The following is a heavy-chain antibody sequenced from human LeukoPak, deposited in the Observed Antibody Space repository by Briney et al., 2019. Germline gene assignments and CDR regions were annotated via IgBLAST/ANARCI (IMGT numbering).Heavy chain of an antibody. D-gene: IGHD5-24*01. V-gene: IGHV3-23*01. CDR3: AKDQLATTYY. CDR2: IGGSGGST. CDR1: GFTFSSYA. J-gene: IGHJ4*02. Sequence: GGSLRLSCAASGFTFSSYAMSWVRQAPGKGLEWVSTIGGSGGSTYYADSVKGRFTISRDNSKNTLYLQMSSLRAEDTALYYCAKDQLATTYYWGQGTLVTVSS.